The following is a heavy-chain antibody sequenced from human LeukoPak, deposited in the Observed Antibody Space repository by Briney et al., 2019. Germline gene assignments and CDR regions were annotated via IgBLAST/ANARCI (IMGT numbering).Heavy chain of an antibody. D-gene: IGHD6-25*01. CDR3: ARESIGGYGFDY. CDR2: ISAQNGNT. V-gene: IGHV1-18*01. Sequence: GASAKVSCKASGYTFTSYAMNWVRQAPGQGLEWMGWISAQNGNTNYMQQFLGRVTMTRDTSASTVYMELRSLKSDDTAVYYCARESIGGYGFDYWGQGTPVTVAS. CDR1: GYTFTSYA. J-gene: IGHJ4*02.